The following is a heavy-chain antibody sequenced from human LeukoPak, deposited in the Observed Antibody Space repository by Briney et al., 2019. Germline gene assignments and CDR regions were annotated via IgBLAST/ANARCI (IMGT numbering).Heavy chain of an antibody. CDR3: ARDLSGVTGYTYGRGIDY. J-gene: IGHJ4*02. V-gene: IGHV3-7*01. D-gene: IGHD5-18*01. Sequence: PGGSLRLSCAVSGFTFSSSYMNWVRQAPGKGLEWVANIKQDGSEKYYVDSVKGRFTISRDNAKSSVYLQMNSLRAEDTAVYYCARDLSGVTGYTYGRGIDYWGQGTLVTVSS. CDR1: GFTFSSSY. CDR2: IKQDGSEK.